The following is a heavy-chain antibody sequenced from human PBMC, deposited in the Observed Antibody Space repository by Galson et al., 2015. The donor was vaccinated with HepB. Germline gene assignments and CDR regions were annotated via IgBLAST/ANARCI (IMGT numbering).Heavy chain of an antibody. CDR2: ISGDGSHK. Sequence: SLRLSCASSGLTFSNYAMHWVRQAPGKGLEWVGVISGDGSHKYYADSVKGRFTISRDNSKNTLYLQMKSLRPEDTAVYYCARGLVVVVKDDWFDPWGQGTLVTVSS. D-gene: IGHD2-15*01. V-gene: IGHV3-30*04. CDR3: ARGLVVVVKDDWFDP. CDR1: GLTFSNYA. J-gene: IGHJ5*02.